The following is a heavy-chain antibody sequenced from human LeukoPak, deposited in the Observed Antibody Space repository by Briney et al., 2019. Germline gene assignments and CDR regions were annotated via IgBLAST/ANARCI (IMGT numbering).Heavy chain of an antibody. CDR2: INPSGGST. V-gene: IGHV1-46*01. CDR3: AREDRNAPDY. J-gene: IGHJ4*02. CDR1: GDNFSSYV. Sequence: ASVKVSCKASGDNFSSYVITWVRQAPGQGLEWMGIINPSGGSTSYAQKFQGRVTMTRDTSTSTVYMELSSLRSEDTAVYYCAREDRNAPDYWGQGTLVTVSS.